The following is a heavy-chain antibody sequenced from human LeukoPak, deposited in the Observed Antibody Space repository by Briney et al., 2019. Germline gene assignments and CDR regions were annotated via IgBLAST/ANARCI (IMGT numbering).Heavy chain of an antibody. CDR1: GYSVSSAHY. CDR3: ALSSKFRRSGGSFADY. J-gene: IGHJ4*02. Sequence: SETLSLTCAVSGYSVSSAHYWGWIRQPPGKGLEWIGRIYTSGSTNYNPSLKSRVTISVDTSKNQFSLKLSSVTAADTAVYYCALSSKFRRSGGSFADYWGQGTLVTVSS. CDR2: IYTSGST. V-gene: IGHV4-38-2*01. D-gene: IGHD2-15*01.